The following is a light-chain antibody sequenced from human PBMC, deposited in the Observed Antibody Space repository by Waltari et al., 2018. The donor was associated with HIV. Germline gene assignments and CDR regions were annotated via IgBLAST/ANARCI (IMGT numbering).Light chain of an antibody. J-gene: IGLJ1*01. Sequence: QSALTQPASVSGSPGQSITISCTETSSDVGNYTYVSWYQQHPGKAPKLMIYDGTKRPSGISDRFSGSKSGNTASLTISGLQAEDEADDYCCSYAGSSTFVFGTGTKVTVL. CDR1: SSDVGNYTY. CDR2: DGT. CDR3: CSYAGSSTFV. V-gene: IGLV2-23*01.